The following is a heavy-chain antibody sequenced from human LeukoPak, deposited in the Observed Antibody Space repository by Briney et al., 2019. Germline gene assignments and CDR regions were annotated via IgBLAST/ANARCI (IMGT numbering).Heavy chain of an antibody. CDR1: GFTVSSNY. J-gene: IGHJ6*03. V-gene: IGHV3-23*01. CDR3: ALHQGDYYFYYMDV. Sequence: GGSLRLSCAASGFTVSSNYMSWVRQAPGKGLEWVSAISGSGGSTYYADSVKGRFTISRDNSKNTLYLQMNSLRAEDTAVYYCALHQGDYYFYYMDVWGKGTTVTVSS. CDR2: ISGSGGST.